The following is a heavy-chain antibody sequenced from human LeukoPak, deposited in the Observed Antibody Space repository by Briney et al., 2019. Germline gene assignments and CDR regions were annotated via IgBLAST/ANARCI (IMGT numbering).Heavy chain of an antibody. V-gene: IGHV1-2*04. D-gene: IGHD3-10*01. Sequence: VASVKVSCKASGYTFTGYYMHWVRQAPGQGLEWMGWTNPNSGGTNYAQKFQGWVTMTRDTSISTAYMELSRLRSDDTAVYYCARNYYGSGSYLNFDYWGQGTLVTVSS. J-gene: IGHJ4*02. CDR1: GYTFTGYY. CDR2: TNPNSGGT. CDR3: ARNYYGSGSYLNFDY.